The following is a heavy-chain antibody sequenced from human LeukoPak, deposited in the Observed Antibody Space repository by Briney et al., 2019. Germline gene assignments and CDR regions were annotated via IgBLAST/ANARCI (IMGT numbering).Heavy chain of an antibody. D-gene: IGHD2/OR15-2a*01. CDR2: IGAYSGNS. J-gene: IGHJ1*01. CDR3: ARDSSAFYGSEYFQH. Sequence: ASVKVSCKPSNYTFSNYGITWVRQAPGQGLEWMGWIGAYSGNSEFAQKFQGRVTMTTDASSGTAYMELTNLTPDDTAVYFCARDSSAFYGSEYFQHWGQGTLVTVSS. V-gene: IGHV1-18*01. CDR1: NYTFSNYG.